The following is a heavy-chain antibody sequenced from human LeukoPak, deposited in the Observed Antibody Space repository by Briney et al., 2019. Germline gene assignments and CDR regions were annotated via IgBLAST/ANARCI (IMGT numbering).Heavy chain of an antibody. D-gene: IGHD6-19*01. CDR3: ASAQEIAVAGSYFDY. CDR2: ISVYNGNT. Sequence: GASVKVSCKSSGHTFTSYGINWVRQAPGQGLECMGWISVYNGNTYYAQKFQGRITMTTDTSTSTAYMDLRSLRSDDTAVYYCASAQEIAVAGSYFDYWGQGTLVTVSS. J-gene: IGHJ4*02. V-gene: IGHV1-18*01. CDR1: GHTFTSYG.